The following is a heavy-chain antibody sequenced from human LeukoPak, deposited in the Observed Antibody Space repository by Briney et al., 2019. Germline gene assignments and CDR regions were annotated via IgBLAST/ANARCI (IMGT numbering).Heavy chain of an antibody. V-gene: IGHV5-51*01. J-gene: IGHJ4*02. D-gene: IGHD4-23*01. CDR3: VRSDRDLYRGNDGVLNY. CDR1: GYSFSTYW. CDR2: IYPRGSDT. Sequence: GESLKISCKASGYSFSTYWIAWVRQMPGKGLEWMGIIYPRGSDTNYSPSFQGQVTISVDRTTTTAYLQWSSLTASDTAMFLCVRSDRDLYRGNDGVLNYWGQGTRVTVSS.